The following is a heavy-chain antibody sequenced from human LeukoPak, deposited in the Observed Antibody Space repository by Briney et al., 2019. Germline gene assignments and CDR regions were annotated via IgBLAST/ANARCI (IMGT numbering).Heavy chain of an antibody. V-gene: IGHV4-39*07. CDR2: INHSGST. Sequence: PSETLSLTCTVSGGSISSSSYYWSWIRQPPGKGLEWIGEINHSGSTNYNPSRKSRVTMSVDTSKNQFSLKLSSVTAADTAVYYCARRLAAAGAFDYWGQGTLVTVSS. CDR1: GGSISSSSYY. J-gene: IGHJ4*02. D-gene: IGHD6-13*01. CDR3: ARRLAAAGAFDY.